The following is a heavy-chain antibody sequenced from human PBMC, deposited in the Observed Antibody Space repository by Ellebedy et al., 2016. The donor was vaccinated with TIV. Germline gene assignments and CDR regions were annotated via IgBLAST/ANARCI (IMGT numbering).Heavy chain of an antibody. CDR1: GFTFSSYW. D-gene: IGHD5-24*01. CDR2: INSDGSST. Sequence: PGGSLRLSCAASGFTFSSYWMHWVRQAPGKGLVWVSRINSDGSSTSYADSVKGRFTISSDNAKNTLYLQMNSLRAEDTAVYYCARDHQLQRWLQLAIYYYYYGMDVWGQGTTVTVSS. V-gene: IGHV3-74*01. CDR3: ARDHQLQRWLQLAIYYYYYGMDV. J-gene: IGHJ6*02.